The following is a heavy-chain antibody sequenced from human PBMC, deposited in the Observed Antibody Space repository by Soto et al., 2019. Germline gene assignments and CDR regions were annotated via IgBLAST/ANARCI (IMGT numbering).Heavy chain of an antibody. CDR1: GGTFSSYA. CDR3: ARGVVVAATPYYSGMDV. V-gene: IGHV1-69*01. J-gene: IGHJ6*02. Sequence: QVQLVQSGAEVKKPGSSVKVSCKASGGTFSSYAISWVRQAPGQGLEWMGGIIPIFGTANYAQKFQGRVTITADESTSTAYMELSSLRSEDTAVYYCARGVVVAATPYYSGMDVWGQGTTVTVSS. CDR2: IIPIFGTA. D-gene: IGHD2-15*01.